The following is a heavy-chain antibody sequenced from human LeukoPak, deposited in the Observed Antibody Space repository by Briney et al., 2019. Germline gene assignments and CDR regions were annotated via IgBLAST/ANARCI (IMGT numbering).Heavy chain of an antibody. CDR3: ARDLIAAAGTAFDY. D-gene: IGHD6-13*01. V-gene: IGHV4-4*07. CDR1: GGSISSYY. CDR2: IYTSGST. J-gene: IGHJ4*02. Sequence: PSETLSLTCTVSGGSISSYYWSWIRQPAGKGLEWIGRIYTSGSTNYNPSLKSRVTMSVDTSKNQFSLKLSSVTAADTAVYYCARDLIAAAGTAFDYWGQGTLVTVSS.